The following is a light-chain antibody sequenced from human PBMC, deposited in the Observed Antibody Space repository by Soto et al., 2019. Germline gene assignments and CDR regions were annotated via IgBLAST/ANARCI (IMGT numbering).Light chain of an antibody. CDR2: DVT. Sequence: QSVLTQPRSVSGSPGQSVTISCTGTSSDVGGYNYVSWYQQHPGKAPKVMIYDVTKRPSGVPDRFSGSKSGNTASLTISGLQAEDEADYYCCSYASGPLVVFGGGTKVTVL. J-gene: IGLJ2*01. V-gene: IGLV2-11*01. CDR1: SSDVGGYNY. CDR3: CSYASGPLVV.